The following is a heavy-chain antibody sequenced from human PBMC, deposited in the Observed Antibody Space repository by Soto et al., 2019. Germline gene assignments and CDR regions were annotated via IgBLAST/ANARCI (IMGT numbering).Heavy chain of an antibody. D-gene: IGHD2-21*02. V-gene: IGHV1-18*04. CDR1: GYTFTSYG. CDR3: AREWYGHIVVVTANDAFDI. CDR2: ISAYNGNT. Sequence: QVQLVQSGAEVKKPGASVKVSCKASGYTFTSYGISWVRQAPGQGLEWMGWISAYNGNTNYAQKLQGRVTMTTDTSTSTAYMELRSLRSDDTAVYYCAREWYGHIVVVTANDAFDIWGQGTMVTVSS. J-gene: IGHJ3*02.